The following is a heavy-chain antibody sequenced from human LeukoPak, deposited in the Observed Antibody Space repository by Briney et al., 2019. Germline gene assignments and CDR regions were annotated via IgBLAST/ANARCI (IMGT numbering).Heavy chain of an antibody. J-gene: IGHJ4*02. Sequence: PSETLSLTCAVYGGSFSGKYCTWIRQPPGKGLEWIGEITHSGSIYYKPSLKSRVTISVDTSKNQFSLKLNSVTAADTAMYYCARDLMTWGQGTLVAVSS. CDR2: ITHSGSI. CDR1: GGSFSGKY. CDR3: ARDLMT. V-gene: IGHV4-34*01.